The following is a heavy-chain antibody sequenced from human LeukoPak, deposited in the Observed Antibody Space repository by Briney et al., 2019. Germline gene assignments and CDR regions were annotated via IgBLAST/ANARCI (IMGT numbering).Heavy chain of an antibody. CDR3: ARGSEWSSGVSDY. J-gene: IGHJ4*02. D-gene: IGHD3-3*01. V-gene: IGHV3-21*01. Sequence: GGSLRLSCAASGFTFSSCGMNWVRQAPGKGLEWGSSISGSSTYIYYADSVKGRFTISRDNAKNSLYLQMNSLRAEDTAVYYCARGSEWSSGVSDYWGQGTLVTASS. CDR2: ISGSSTYI. CDR1: GFTFSSCG.